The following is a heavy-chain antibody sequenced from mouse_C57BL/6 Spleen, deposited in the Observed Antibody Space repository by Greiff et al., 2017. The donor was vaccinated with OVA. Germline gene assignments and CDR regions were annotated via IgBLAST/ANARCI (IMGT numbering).Heavy chain of an antibody. CDR2: IYPGDGDT. D-gene: IGHD4-1*01. J-gene: IGHJ3*01. CDR3: ARGWDGAY. Sequence: QVQLQQSGPELVKPGASVKISCKASGYAFSSSWMNRVKQRPGKGLEWIGRIYPGDGDTNYNGKFKGKATLTAAQSSRTAYMQHESRTAEDSAIYFCARGWDGAYWGKGTLVTVSA. V-gene: IGHV1-82*01. CDR1: GYAFSSSW.